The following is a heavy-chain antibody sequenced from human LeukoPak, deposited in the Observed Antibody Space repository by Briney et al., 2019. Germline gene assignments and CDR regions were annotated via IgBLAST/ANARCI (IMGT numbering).Heavy chain of an antibody. J-gene: IGHJ3*02. CDR1: GGSISSGSYY. V-gene: IGHV4-61*02. CDR2: IYTSGST. Sequence: SETLSLTCTVSGGSISSGSYYWSWIRQPAGKGLEWIGRIYTSGSTNYNPSLKSRVTISVDTSKNQFSLKLSSVTAADTAVYYCARDQNDVDAFDIWGQGTMVTVSS. D-gene: IGHD1-1*01. CDR3: ARDQNDVDAFDI.